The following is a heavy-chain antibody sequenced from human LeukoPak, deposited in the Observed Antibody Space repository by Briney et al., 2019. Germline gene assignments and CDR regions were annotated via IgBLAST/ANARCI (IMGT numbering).Heavy chain of an antibody. CDR2: ISYSGST. CDR1: GGSISSDTYY. Sequence: SETLSLTCTVSGGSISSDTYYWGWIRQPPGKGLEWIGSISYSGSTYYNPSLKSRVTISVDTSKNQFSLTLGSVSATDTAVYYCVSPRGFSYGYFDYWGQGTLVTVSS. V-gene: IGHV4-39*01. D-gene: IGHD5-18*01. CDR3: VSPRGFSYGYFDY. J-gene: IGHJ4*02.